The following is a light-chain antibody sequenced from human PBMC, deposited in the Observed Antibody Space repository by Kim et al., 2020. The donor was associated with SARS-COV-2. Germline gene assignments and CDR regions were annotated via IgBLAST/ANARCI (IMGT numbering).Light chain of an antibody. CDR3: CTYVGAYSVV. Sequence: GQSVAISCDRIMSDVGRSDDVSWYQQHPGTVPKLIIFEVSKRPSGVPDRFSASKSGSTASLTISGLQSEDEADYYCCTYVGAYSVVFGGGTKVTVL. CDR1: MSDVGRSDD. J-gene: IGLJ2*01. CDR2: EVS. V-gene: IGLV2-11*01.